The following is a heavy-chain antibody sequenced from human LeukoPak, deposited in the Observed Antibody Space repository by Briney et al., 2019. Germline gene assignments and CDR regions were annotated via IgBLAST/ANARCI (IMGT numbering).Heavy chain of an antibody. V-gene: IGHV3-30*12. CDR2: ISYDGSNK. CDR1: GFSFGFYG. D-gene: IGHD1-1*01. CDR3: TTVEIW. Sequence: PGGSLRLSCAASGFSFGFYGLHWIRQAPGKGLEWVAVISYDGSNKYYADSVKGRFTISRDNSKNTLYLQMNSLKTEDTAVYYCTTVEIWWGQGTLVTVSS. J-gene: IGHJ4*02.